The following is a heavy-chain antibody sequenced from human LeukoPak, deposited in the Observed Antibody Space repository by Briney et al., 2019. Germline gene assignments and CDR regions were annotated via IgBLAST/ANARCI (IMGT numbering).Heavy chain of an antibody. J-gene: IGHJ3*02. CDR1: GGSLSSYY. V-gene: IGHV4-4*07. Sequence: SETLSLTCTVSGGSLSSYYWSWIRQPAGKGLEWIGRIYTSGSTNYNPSLKSRVTMSVETSKNQFFLKLRSVTAADTAVYYCASNYVGPRGVPNDAFDIWGQGTMVTVSS. CDR2: IYTSGST. D-gene: IGHD4-11*01. CDR3: ASNYVGPRGVPNDAFDI.